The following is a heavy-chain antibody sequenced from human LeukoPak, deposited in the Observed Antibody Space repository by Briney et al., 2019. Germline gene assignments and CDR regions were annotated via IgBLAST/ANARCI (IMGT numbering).Heavy chain of an antibody. J-gene: IGHJ4*02. CDR3: ARGFEQQLASTDY. V-gene: IGHV3-21*01. CDR1: GFTFSSYS. Sequence: PGGSLRLSCAASGFTFSSYSMNWVRQAPGKGLESVSSISSSSSYIYYADSVKGRFTISRDNAKNSLYLQMNSLRAEDTAVYYCARGFEQQLASTDYWGQGTLVTVSS. CDR2: ISSSSSYI. D-gene: IGHD6-13*01.